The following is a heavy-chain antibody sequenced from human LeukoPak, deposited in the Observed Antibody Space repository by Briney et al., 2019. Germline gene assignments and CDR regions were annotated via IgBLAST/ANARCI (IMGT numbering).Heavy chain of an antibody. J-gene: IGHJ6*02. D-gene: IGHD2-21*02. Sequence: ASVKVSCKASGYTFTSYYMHWVRQAPGQGLEWMGIINPSGGSTSYAQKFQGRVTMTRNTSISTAYMELSSLRSEDTAVYYCARVGGDYYYYYGMDVWGQGTTVTVSS. CDR1: GYTFTSYY. V-gene: IGHV1-46*01. CDR2: INPSGGST. CDR3: ARVGGDYYYYYGMDV.